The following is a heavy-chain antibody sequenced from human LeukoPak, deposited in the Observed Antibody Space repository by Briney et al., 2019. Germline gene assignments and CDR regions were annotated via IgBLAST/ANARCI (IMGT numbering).Heavy chain of an antibody. D-gene: IGHD3-16*01. Sequence: SETLSLTCTVSGGSISSYYWSWIRQPPGKGLEWIGYIYYSGSTNYNPSLKSRVTISVDTSKNQFSLKLGSVPAADTAVYYCARDLGGGRGLTTSPNYSFDYWGQGTLVTVSS. CDR1: GGSISSYY. J-gene: IGHJ4*02. V-gene: IGHV4-59*01. CDR2: IYYSGST. CDR3: ARDLGGGRGLTTSPNYSFDY.